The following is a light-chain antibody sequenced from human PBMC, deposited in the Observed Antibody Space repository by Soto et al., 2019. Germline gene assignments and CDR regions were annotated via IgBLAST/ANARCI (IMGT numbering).Light chain of an antibody. CDR3: QQRSNWPLT. CDR1: QSVSSY. J-gene: IGKJ4*01. CDR2: DAS. V-gene: IGKV3-11*01. Sequence: IGLTQSAVALSLSPGARATLPCRASQSVSSYLAWYQQKPGQAPRLLIYDASNRATGIPARFSGSGSGTDFTLTISSLEPEDFAVYYCQQRSNWPLTFGGGTKVDIK.